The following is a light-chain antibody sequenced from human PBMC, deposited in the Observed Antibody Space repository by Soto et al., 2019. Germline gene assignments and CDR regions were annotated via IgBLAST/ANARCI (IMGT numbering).Light chain of an antibody. CDR2: EVS. Sequence: QSALTQPPSASGSPGQSGTISCTGTSSDVGGYNYVSWYQQHPGKAPKLMISEVSKRPSGVPDRFSGSKSGNTAFLTVSGLQAEDEADYYCGSYEGSNTGVFGTGNKVTVL. J-gene: IGLJ1*01. CDR3: GSYEGSNTGV. V-gene: IGLV2-8*01. CDR1: SSDVGGYNY.